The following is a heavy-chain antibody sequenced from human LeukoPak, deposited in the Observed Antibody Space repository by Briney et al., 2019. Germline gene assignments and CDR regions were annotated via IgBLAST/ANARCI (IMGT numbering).Heavy chain of an antibody. J-gene: IGHJ1*01. CDR3: AFYGDYAPFQH. CDR1: GGSISSSSYY. CDR2: IYYSGST. D-gene: IGHD4-17*01. Sequence: SETLSLTCTVPGGSISSSSYYWGWIRQPPGKGLEWIGSIYYSGSTYYNPSLKSRVTISVDTSKNQFSLKLSSVTAADTAVYYCAFYGDYAPFQHWGQGTLVTVSS. V-gene: IGHV4-39*01.